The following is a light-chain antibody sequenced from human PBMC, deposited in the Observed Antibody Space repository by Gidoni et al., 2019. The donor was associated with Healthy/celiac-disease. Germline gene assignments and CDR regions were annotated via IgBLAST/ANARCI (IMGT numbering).Light chain of an antibody. Sequence: DSQMTQSPSSLYASVGDRVTITCRASQSISSYLNWYQQKPGKAPKLLIYAASSLQSGVPSRFSRSVSGTDFTLTISSLQPEDFATYYCQQSYSTPWTFGQGTKVEIK. CDR1: QSISSY. CDR3: QQSYSTPWT. J-gene: IGKJ1*01. V-gene: IGKV1-39*01. CDR2: AAS.